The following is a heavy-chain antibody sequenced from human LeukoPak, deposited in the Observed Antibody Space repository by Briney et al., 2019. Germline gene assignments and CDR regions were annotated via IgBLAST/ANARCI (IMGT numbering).Heavy chain of an antibody. Sequence: WSWIRQXPGKGLEWIGEINHSGSTNYNPSLKSRVTISVDTSKNQFSLKLSSVTAADTAVYYCARGRGYSYGYWGQGTLVTVSS. D-gene: IGHD5-18*01. J-gene: IGHJ4*02. CDR2: INHSGST. CDR3: ARGRGYSYGY. V-gene: IGHV4-34*01.